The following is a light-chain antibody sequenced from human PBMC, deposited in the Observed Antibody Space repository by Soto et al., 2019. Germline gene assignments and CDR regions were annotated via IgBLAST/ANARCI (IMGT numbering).Light chain of an antibody. J-gene: IGLJ3*02. Sequence: QSVLTQPPSASGTPGQRVTISCSGSNSNIDSNTVNWYQQLPGTAPKLLISSFNQRPSGVPDRFSGSKSGSTASLTISGLQAEDEAEYYCCLSPGSLTWLFGGGTKLTVL. CDR2: SFN. CDR3: CLSPGSLTWL. V-gene: IGLV1-44*01. CDR1: NSNIDSNT.